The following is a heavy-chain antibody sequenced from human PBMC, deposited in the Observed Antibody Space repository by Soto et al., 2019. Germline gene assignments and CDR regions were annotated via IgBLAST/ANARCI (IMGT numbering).Heavy chain of an antibody. J-gene: IGHJ6*03. CDR3: AMTGLITFGGVIVINYYYYMDV. D-gene: IGHD3-16*02. CDR1: GYTFTSYG. CDR2: ISAYNGNT. V-gene: IGHV1-18*01. Sequence: ASVKVSCKASGYTFTSYGISWVRQAPGQGLEWMGWISAYNGNTNYAQKLQGRVTMTTDTSTSTAYMGLRSLRSDDTAVYYCAMTGLITFGGVIVINYYYYMDVWGKGTTVTVSS.